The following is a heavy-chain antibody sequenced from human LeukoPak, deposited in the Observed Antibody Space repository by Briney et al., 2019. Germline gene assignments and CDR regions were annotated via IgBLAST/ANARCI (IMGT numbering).Heavy chain of an antibody. CDR2: IYYSETT. D-gene: IGHD6-25*01. V-gene: IGHV4-59*04. CDR1: GFTFSSYSMN. J-gene: IGHJ5*02. Sequence: GSLRLSCAASGFTFSSYSMNWVRQAPGKGLEWIGTIYYSETTYYNPSLKSRVTMSVDKSQNQFSLKLSSVTAADTAVYYCARQGPGISATGFDPWGQGTLVTVSS. CDR3: ARQGPGISATGFDP.